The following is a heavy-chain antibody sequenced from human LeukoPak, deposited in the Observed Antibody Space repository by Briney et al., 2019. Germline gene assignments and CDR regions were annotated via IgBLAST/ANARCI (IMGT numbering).Heavy chain of an antibody. D-gene: IGHD3-16*01. CDR1: GFTFSSYS. CDR3: ARLAHGGAIGD. CDR2: ISSSSSYI. J-gene: IGHJ4*02. V-gene: IGHV3-21*01. Sequence: GGSLRLSCAASGFTFSSYSMNWVRQAPGKGLEWVSSISSSSSYIYYADSVKGRFTISRDNAKNSLYLQMNSLRAEDTAVYYCARLAHGGAIGDWGQGTLVTVSS.